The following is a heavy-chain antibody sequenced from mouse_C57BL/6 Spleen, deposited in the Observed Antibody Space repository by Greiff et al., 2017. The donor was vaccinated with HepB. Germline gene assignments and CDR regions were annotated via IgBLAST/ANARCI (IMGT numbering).Heavy chain of an antibody. CDR1: GYTFTSYW. CDR2: IDPSDSYT. CDR3: ARTYDYRTY. V-gene: IGHV1-50*01. Sequence: QVQLQQPGAELVKPGASVKLSCKASGYTFTSYWMQWVKQRPGQGLEWIGEIDPSDSYTNYNQKFKGKATLTVDTSSSTAYMQLSSLTSEDSAVYYCARTYDYRTYGGQGTLVTVSA. J-gene: IGHJ3*01. D-gene: IGHD2-4*01.